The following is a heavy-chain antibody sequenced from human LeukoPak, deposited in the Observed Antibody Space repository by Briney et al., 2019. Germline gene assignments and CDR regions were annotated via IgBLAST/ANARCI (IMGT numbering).Heavy chain of an antibody. CDR1: GFTFSSYS. Sequence: GGSLRLSCAASGFTFSSYSMNWVRQAPGKGLEWVSYISSSSSTIYYADSVKGRFTISRDNAKNSLYLQMNSLRAEDTAVYYCAREEGLKAFDIWGQGTMVTVSS. CDR3: AREEGLKAFDI. CDR2: ISSSSSTI. J-gene: IGHJ3*02. V-gene: IGHV3-48*01.